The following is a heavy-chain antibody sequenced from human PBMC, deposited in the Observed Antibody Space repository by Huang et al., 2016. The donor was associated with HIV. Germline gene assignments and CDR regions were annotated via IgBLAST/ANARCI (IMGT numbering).Heavy chain of an antibody. CDR2: ITDGINNR. CDR3: AKDADTSGYDVLGPFGS. CDR1: GFTFSSYA. J-gene: IGHJ4*02. Sequence: EVLLLESGGGLVQPGGSLRLSCVASGFTFSSYAMSWVRQGTGKGLGWVVGITDGINNRYYAPSVKGRFAVSRDDSTNTLYLQMNSLRAEDTAVYYCAKDADTSGYDVLGPFGSWGQGTLVTVSS. V-gene: IGHV3-23*01. D-gene: IGHD3-3*01.